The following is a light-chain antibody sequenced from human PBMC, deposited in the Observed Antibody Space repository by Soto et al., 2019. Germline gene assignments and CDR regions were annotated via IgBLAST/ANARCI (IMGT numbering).Light chain of an antibody. Sequence: DIQMTQYPSSLSAYIGDRVTITCRATEAISDYLAWYQKKPGTPPKLLIYAASVLQSGVPSRFRGCGSGTDFTLTITSLQPEDVATYFCQKYYSAPLTFGGGTKV. J-gene: IGKJ4*01. V-gene: IGKV1-27*01. CDR2: AAS. CDR3: QKYYSAPLT. CDR1: EAISDY.